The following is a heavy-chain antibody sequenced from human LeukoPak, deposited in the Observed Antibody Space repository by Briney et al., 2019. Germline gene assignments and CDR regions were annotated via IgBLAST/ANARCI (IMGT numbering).Heavy chain of an antibody. CDR2: IYSGGST. CDR1: GFTVSSNY. D-gene: IGHD6-19*01. J-gene: IGHJ4*02. CDR3: AKGPRYSSGCPFDY. V-gene: IGHV3-53*05. Sequence: GGSLRLSCAASGFTVSSNYMSWVRQAPGKGLEWVSVIYSGGSTYYADSVKGRFTISRDNSKNTLYLQMNSLRAEDTAVYYCAKGPRYSSGCPFDYWGQGTLVTVSS.